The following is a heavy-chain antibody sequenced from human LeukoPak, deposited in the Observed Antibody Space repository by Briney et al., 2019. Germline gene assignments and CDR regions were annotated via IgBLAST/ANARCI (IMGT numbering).Heavy chain of an antibody. J-gene: IGHJ4*02. D-gene: IGHD1-26*01. CDR1: GFTFSNHW. CDR3: ARWAGGHYDY. CDR2: IKQDGSEK. Sequence: PGGSLRLSCAASGFTFSNHWMSWVRQAPGKGLEWVANIKQDGSEKYYVDSVKGRFTVSRDNAKNSLSLQVNSLRAEDTAVYYCARWAGGHYDYWGQGTLATVSS. V-gene: IGHV3-7*01.